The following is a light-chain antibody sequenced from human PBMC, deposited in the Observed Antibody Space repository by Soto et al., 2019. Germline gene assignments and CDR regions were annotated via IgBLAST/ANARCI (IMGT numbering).Light chain of an antibody. CDR3: QQYHHWPPKVT. V-gene: IGKV3-15*01. CDR2: GAS. CDR1: QSINTN. J-gene: IGKJ3*01. Sequence: DIVMTQSPATLSASPGERATLSCRASQSINTNLAWYQQKPGQAPRLLIYGASTRATVIPARFSGSGSGTEFTLTISGLQADDFAVYYCQQYHHWPPKVTFGPGTRVDI.